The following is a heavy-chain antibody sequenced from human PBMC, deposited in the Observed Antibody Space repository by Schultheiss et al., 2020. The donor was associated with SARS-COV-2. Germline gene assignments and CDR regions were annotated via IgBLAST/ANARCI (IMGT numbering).Heavy chain of an antibody. D-gene: IGHD2-15*01. Sequence: ASVKVSCKASGYTFTSYDINWVRQATGQGLEWMGWMNPNSGNTGYAQKFQGRVTMTRNTSISTAYMELSSLRSEDTAVYFCARRVRVVVPDTLGFSRWLDPWGQGTLVTVSS. CDR3: ARRVRVVVPDTLGFSRWLDP. CDR2: MNPNSGNT. V-gene: IGHV1-8*01. CDR1: GYTFTSYD. J-gene: IGHJ5*02.